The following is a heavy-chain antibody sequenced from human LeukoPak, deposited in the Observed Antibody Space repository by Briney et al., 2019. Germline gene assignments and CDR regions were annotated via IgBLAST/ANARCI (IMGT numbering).Heavy chain of an antibody. CDR2: INHSGST. V-gene: IGHV4-39*07. Sequence: KPSETLSLTCTVSGGSISSSSSYWGWIRQPPGKGLEWIGEINHSGSTNYNPSLKSRVTISVDTSKNQFSVKLSSVTAADTAVYYCARSIRGYSSGWYYFDYWGQGTLITVSS. CDR3: ARSIRGYSSGWYYFDY. D-gene: IGHD6-19*01. J-gene: IGHJ4*02. CDR1: GGSISSSSSY.